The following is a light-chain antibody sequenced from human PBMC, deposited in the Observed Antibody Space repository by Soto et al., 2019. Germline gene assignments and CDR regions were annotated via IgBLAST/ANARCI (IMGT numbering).Light chain of an antibody. CDR2: AAS. V-gene: IGKV1-39*01. CDR1: QSISNY. Sequence: DILLTQSPSSLSASVGDRVTITCRASQSISNYLNWFQQKPGKAPKVLIYAASSLQSGVPSRFSGSGSGTDFTLTISSLQPEDFGTYYCQEAYSTPLVTFGPGTKVDV. J-gene: IGKJ3*01. CDR3: QEAYSTPLVT.